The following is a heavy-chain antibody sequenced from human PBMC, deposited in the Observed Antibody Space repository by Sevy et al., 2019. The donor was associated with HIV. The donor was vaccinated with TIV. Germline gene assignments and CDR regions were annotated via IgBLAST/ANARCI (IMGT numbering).Heavy chain of an antibody. J-gene: IGHJ6*02. Sequence: GGSLRLSCLASGFTFNNYAMSWVRQAPGKGLEWVSLISGSGGNTYYADSVKGRCSISRDNSKNTLYLQVNSLRAEDTAVYYCARGQFRYGMDVWGQGTTVTVSS. V-gene: IGHV3-23*01. CDR1: GFTFNNYA. CDR2: ISGSGGNT. D-gene: IGHD3-9*01. CDR3: ARGQFRYGMDV.